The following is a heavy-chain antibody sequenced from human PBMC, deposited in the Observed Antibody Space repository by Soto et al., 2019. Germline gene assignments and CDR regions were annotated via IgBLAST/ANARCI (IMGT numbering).Heavy chain of an antibody. CDR2: ASYDGTNK. Sequence: PGGSLSLSCEASGFIFSNHGIHWVRQAPGKGLEWVAVASYDGTNKYYSDSVRGRFTISRDTSKKTLYLQMNSLRPEDTAVYYCAKGGLIAPGQRNYFDSWGRGTLVTVSS. CDR1: GFIFSNHG. D-gene: IGHD2-8*01. V-gene: IGHV3-30*18. J-gene: IGHJ4*01. CDR3: AKGGLIAPGQRNYFDS.